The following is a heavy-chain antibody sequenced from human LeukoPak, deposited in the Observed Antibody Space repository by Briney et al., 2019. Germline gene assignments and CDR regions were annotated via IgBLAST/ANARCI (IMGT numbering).Heavy chain of an antibody. V-gene: IGHV5-51*01. CDR3: ARRSGGTSDY. Sequence: GESLQISCKGSGYSFTTYWIGWVRQMPGKGLEWMGTIYPGDSDTKYSPSFQGQVTISGDKSLSTAYLQWSSLKASDTAVYYCARRSGGTSDYWGQGTLVTVSS. J-gene: IGHJ4*02. CDR2: IYPGDSDT. D-gene: IGHD3-3*01. CDR1: GYSFTTYW.